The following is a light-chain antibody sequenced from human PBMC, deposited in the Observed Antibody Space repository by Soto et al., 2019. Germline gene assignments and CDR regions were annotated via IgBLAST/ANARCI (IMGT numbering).Light chain of an antibody. Sequence: QSVLTQPPSASGTPGQRVTISCSGSSSNIGSSTVNWYQQLPGTAPKLLIYSNNQRPSGVPDRFSGSKSGTSASLAISGLQSEDEAAYYCAAWDDSLNGYVIGTGTKLTVL. CDR2: SNN. V-gene: IGLV1-44*01. CDR3: AAWDDSLNGYV. CDR1: SSNIGSST. J-gene: IGLJ1*01.